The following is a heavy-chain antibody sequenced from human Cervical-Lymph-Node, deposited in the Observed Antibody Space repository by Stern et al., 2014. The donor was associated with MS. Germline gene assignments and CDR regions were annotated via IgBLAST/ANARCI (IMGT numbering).Heavy chain of an antibody. Sequence: QVQLVQSGSELKKPGASVKVSCKASGYTFTSYTMNWVRQAPGQGLEWMGCINTDTGNPTYAQGFTGRFVFSLDTSVSTAFLQISSLKDDDTAVYYCASYSGVGHWNYYGMDVWGQGTTVTVSS. CDR2: INTDTGNP. J-gene: IGHJ6*02. D-gene: IGHD1-26*01. V-gene: IGHV7-4-1*02. CDR3: ASYSGVGHWNYYGMDV. CDR1: GYTFTSYT.